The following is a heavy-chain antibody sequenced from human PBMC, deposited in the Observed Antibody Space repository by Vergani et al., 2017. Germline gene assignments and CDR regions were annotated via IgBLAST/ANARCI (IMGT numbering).Heavy chain of an antibody. D-gene: IGHD3-22*01. CDR2: FDPEHGEV. CDR1: GYSLTELT. Sequence: QVQLVQSGSEVRKPGASVKVSCQVSGYSLTELTIHWVRQAPGKGLEWMGGFDPEHGEVTFAHHIQGRVTMTEDRSTDTAYMELSSLRPEDTALYYCAIVTDYDDSSGYYLDYWGQGTLVTVSS. V-gene: IGHV1-24*01. CDR3: AIVTDYDDSSGYYLDY. J-gene: IGHJ4*02.